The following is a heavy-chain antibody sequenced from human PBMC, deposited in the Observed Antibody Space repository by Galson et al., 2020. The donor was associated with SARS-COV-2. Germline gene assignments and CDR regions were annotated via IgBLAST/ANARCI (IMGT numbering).Heavy chain of an antibody. CDR1: GFTFGNYA. CDR3: AKHTASVRGGYPPGFYS. J-gene: IGHJ5*01. V-gene: IGHV3-43D*03. CDR2: INWGGAKN. D-gene: IGHD2-15*01. Sequence: GGSLRLSGAASGFTFGNYAMHWVRQTPGKGLEWVAQINWGGAKNNYADSVKGRFTISRDNSKSSLYLQMTSLSQDDTALYYCAKHTASVRGGYPPGFYSSCQGPLVPVPS.